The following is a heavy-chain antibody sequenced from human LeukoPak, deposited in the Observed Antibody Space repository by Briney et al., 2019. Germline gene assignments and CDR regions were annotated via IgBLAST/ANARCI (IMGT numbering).Heavy chain of an antibody. CDR3: AKDANYYDSSGFFIPFDY. V-gene: IGHV3-23*01. J-gene: IGHJ4*02. CDR2: ISGIGHQT. CDR1: GFAFSRFA. Sequence: GGSLRLSCSASGFAFSRFAMTWVRHLPGKGLDWVSTISGIGHQTYYGDSVKGRFSVSRDNSKNILYLQMDSLRADDSALYYCAKDANYYDSSGFFIPFDYWGQGTLVTVSS. D-gene: IGHD3-22*01.